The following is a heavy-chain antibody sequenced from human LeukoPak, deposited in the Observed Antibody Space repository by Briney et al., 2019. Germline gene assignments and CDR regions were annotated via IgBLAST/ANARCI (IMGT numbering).Heavy chain of an antibody. CDR3: ARSAAGTGGDFDY. J-gene: IGHJ4*02. V-gene: IGHV4-34*01. D-gene: IGHD6-13*01. CDR1: GGPFSGYS. CDR2: INHSGST. Sequence: PSETLSLTCAVSGGPFSGYSWAWIRQPPVKGLELIGEINHSGSTHYDPSLKRGVTISVDTSKNQLSLSLTSVTAADTAVYYCARSAAGTGGDFDYWGQGSLVTVSS.